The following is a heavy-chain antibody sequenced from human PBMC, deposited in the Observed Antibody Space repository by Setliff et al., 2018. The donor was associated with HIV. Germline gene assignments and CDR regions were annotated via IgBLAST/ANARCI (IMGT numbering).Heavy chain of an antibody. J-gene: IGHJ4*02. CDR3: ARPRFLIGPPEEYYFDY. V-gene: IGHV1-18*01. Sequence: ASVKVSCKASGYTFTSYGISWVRQAPGQGLEWMGWISAYNGNTNYAQKLQGRVTMTTDTSTSTAYMELRSLRSDDTAVYYCARPRFLIGPPEEYYFDYWGQGTLVTVSS. CDR1: GYTFTSYG. D-gene: IGHD3-16*02. CDR2: ISAYNGNT.